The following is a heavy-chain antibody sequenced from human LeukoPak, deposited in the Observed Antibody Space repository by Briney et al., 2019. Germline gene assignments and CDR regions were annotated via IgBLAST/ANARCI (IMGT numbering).Heavy chain of an antibody. CDR1: GFTFSSYA. J-gene: IGHJ4*02. CDR3: AKDGKYYDFWSGYSSVAPPYYFDY. Sequence: GGSLRLSCAASGFTFSSYAMSWVRQAPGKGLEWVSAISGSGGSTYYADSVKGRFTISRDNSKNTLYLQMNSLRAEDTAVYYCAKDGKYYDFWSGYSSVAPPYYFDYWGQGTLVTVSS. CDR2: ISGSGGST. V-gene: IGHV3-23*01. D-gene: IGHD3-3*01.